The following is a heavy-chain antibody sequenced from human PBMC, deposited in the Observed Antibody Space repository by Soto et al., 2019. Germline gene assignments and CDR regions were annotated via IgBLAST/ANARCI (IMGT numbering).Heavy chain of an antibody. CDR3: ATGLFVPHNYFYYRVDV. V-gene: IGHV4-59*01. Sequence: PSETLSLTCTVSGGSFGNYYWSWIRQPPGKGLEWIGYIYYRGSTNYNPSLKSRATISIDTSKHQLALRLSSVTAADSAVYYFATGLFVPHNYFYYRVDVWGHGPAVT. CDR1: GGSFGNYY. D-gene: IGHD2-21*01. CDR2: IYYRGST. J-gene: IGHJ6*02.